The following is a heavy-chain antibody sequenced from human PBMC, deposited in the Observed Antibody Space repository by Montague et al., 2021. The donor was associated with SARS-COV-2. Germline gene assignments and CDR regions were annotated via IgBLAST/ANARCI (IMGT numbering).Heavy chain of an antibody. Sequence: SETLSLTCNVAGGSMSGYNWSWIRQPPGKGLQWIGSMYNSENTSYNPSLKSRVTISVDTSKKQFSLRLSSVTAADTAVYFCARGINSGGSYSYHLDVWGQGTTVTVSS. CDR2: MYNSENT. J-gene: IGHJ6*02. D-gene: IGHD2-15*01. CDR1: GGSMSGYN. CDR3: ARGINSGGSYSYHLDV. V-gene: IGHV4-59*01.